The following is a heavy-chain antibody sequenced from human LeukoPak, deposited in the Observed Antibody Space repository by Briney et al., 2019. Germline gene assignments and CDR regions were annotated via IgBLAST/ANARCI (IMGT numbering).Heavy chain of an antibody. CDR3: AKINTIFGVVSPYYFDY. J-gene: IGHJ4*02. CDR1: GFTFDDYA. CDR2: ISWNSGSI. Sequence: GGSLRLSCAASGFTFDDYAMHWVRQAPGKGLEWVSGISWNSGSIGYADSVKGRFTISRDNAKNSLYLQMNSLRAEDTALYYCAKINTIFGVVSPYYFDYWGQGTLVTVSS. V-gene: IGHV3-9*01. D-gene: IGHD3-3*01.